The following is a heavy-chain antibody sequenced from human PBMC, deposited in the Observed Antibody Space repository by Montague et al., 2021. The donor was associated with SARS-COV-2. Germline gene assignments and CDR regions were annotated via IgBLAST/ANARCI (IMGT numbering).Heavy chain of an antibody. J-gene: IGHJ3*02. V-gene: IGHV4-31*03. CDR2: IYYSGST. CDR3: ARGMYGLTETTDAFDI. Sequence: TLSLTCTVSGGSISSGGYYWSWIRQHPGKGLEWIGYIYYSGSTYYNPSLKSRVTISIDTSKNQFSLKLSSVTAADTAVYYCARGMYGLTETTDAFDIWGQGTMVSVSS. D-gene: IGHD1-14*01. CDR1: GGSISSGGYY.